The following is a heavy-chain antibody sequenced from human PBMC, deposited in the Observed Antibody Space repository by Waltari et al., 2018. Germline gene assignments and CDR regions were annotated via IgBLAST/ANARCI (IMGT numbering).Heavy chain of an antibody. Sequence: EVQLVESGGGLVQPGRYLRLSCAASGFTFDDYAMHWVRQAPGKGVEWVAGISWNSGSIGYADSVKGRFTISRDNAKNSLYLQMNSLRAEDTALYYCAKRGYSEYYFDYWGQGTLVTVSS. CDR1: GFTFDDYA. D-gene: IGHD5-18*01. CDR3: AKRGYSEYYFDY. V-gene: IGHV3-9*01. CDR2: ISWNSGSI. J-gene: IGHJ4*02.